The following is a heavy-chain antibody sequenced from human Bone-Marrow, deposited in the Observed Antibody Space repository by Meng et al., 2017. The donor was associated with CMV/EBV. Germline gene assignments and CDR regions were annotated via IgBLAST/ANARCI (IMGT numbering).Heavy chain of an antibody. CDR3: AKVALTWIQLWLKPGYYYGMDV. CDR1: GFTFSSYG. Sequence: GESLKISCAASGFTFSSYGMHWVRQAPGKGLEWVAVIWYDGSNKYYEDSVKGRFTISRDNSKNTLYLQMNSLRAEDTAVYYCAKVALTWIQLWLKPGYYYGMDVWGQGTTVTVSS. J-gene: IGHJ6*02. CDR2: IWYDGSNK. V-gene: IGHV3-30*02. D-gene: IGHD5-18*01.